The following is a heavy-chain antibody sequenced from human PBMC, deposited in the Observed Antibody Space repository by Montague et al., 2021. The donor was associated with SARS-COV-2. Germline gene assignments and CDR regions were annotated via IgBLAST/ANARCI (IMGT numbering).Heavy chain of an antibody. V-gene: IGHV4-39*07. CDR3: GRGVVAATPVVDY. CDR1: GGSVTNNIDY. D-gene: IGHD2-15*01. J-gene: IGHJ4*02. CDR2: IYYTGNT. Sequence: SETLSLTRTLSGGSVTNNIDYWAWIRQPPGKGLEWIGSIYYTGNTYYXPSPKSRVTMSVDTSKNQFSLKLNSVTAADTAVYYCGRGVVAATPVVDYWGRGTLVTISS.